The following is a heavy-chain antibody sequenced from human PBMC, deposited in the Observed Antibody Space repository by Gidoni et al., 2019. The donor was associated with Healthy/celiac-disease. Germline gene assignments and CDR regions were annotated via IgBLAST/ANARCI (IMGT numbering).Heavy chain of an antibody. CDR3: ALYYYDSSGQPGDDAFDI. D-gene: IGHD3-22*01. CDR1: GYTLTELS. V-gene: IGHV1-24*01. Sequence: QVQLVQSGAEVKKPGASVKVSCKVSGYTLTELSMHWVRQAPGKGLEWMGGFDPEDGETIYAQKFQGRVTMTEDTSTDTAYMELSSLRSEDTAVYYCALYYYDSSGQPGDDAFDIWGQGTMVTVSS. CDR2: FDPEDGET. J-gene: IGHJ3*02.